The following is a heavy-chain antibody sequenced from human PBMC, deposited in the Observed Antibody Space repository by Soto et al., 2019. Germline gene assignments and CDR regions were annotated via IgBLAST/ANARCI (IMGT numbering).Heavy chain of an antibody. V-gene: IGHV3-15*01. CDR1: GFTFSNAW. CDR2: IKSKTDGGTT. CDR3: TTASRNIVVVVAAPHYFDY. J-gene: IGHJ4*02. D-gene: IGHD2-15*01. Sequence: EVQLVESGGGLVKPGGSLRLSCAASGFTFSNAWMSWVRQAPGKGLEWVGRIKSKTDGGTTDYAAPVKGRFTISRDDSKNPLYLQMNSLKTEDTAVYYCTTASRNIVVVVAAPHYFDYWGQGTLVTVSS.